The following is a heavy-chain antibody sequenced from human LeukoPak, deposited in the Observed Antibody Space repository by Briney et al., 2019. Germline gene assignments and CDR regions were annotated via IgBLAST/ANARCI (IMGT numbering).Heavy chain of an antibody. Sequence: GGSLRLSCAASGFTFSSYAMHWVRQSPGKGLEWVAVISYDGSNKYYADSVKGRFTISRDNPKNTLYLQMNSLRAEDTAVYYCAKDRPLAGDYWGQGTLVTVSS. CDR1: GFTFSSYA. V-gene: IGHV3-30*04. D-gene: IGHD6-6*01. CDR3: AKDRPLAGDY. CDR2: ISYDGSNK. J-gene: IGHJ4*02.